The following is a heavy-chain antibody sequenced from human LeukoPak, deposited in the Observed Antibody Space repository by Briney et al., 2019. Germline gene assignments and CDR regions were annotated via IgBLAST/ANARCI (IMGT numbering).Heavy chain of an antibody. CDR3: ARARYSSSPFDY. J-gene: IGHJ4*02. Sequence: SETLSLTCTVSGGSISSYYWSWIRQPPGKGLEWIGYIYDSGGTNYKPSLKSRVTISVDTSKNQFSLKLSSVTAADTALYYCARARYSSSPFDYWGQGTLVTVSS. CDR2: IYDSGGT. D-gene: IGHD6-6*01. V-gene: IGHV4-59*01. CDR1: GGSISSYY.